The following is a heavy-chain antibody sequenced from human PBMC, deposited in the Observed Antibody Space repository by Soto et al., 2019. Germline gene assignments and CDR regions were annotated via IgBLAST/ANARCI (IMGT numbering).Heavy chain of an antibody. CDR3: SYGDSPGPIDH. D-gene: IGHD4-17*01. J-gene: IGHJ4*02. CDR1: GASISSYY. V-gene: IGHV4-59*01. CDR2: IHNGERT. Sequence: ETLSLTCSVSGASISSYYWSWFRQAPGKGLEYIGYIHNGERTNYNPSLESRVTISADTSKNQFSLRLSSVTAADTAMYYCSYGDSPGPIDHWGQGTLVTVSS.